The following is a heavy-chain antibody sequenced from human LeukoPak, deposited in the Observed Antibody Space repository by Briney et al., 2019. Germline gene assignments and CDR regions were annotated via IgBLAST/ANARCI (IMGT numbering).Heavy chain of an antibody. CDR2: IYHSGST. J-gene: IGHJ4*02. Sequence: SETLSLTCTVSGGSISSYYWNWIRQPPGKGLEWIGHIYHSGSTSYNPSLKSRVTQAVDTSKNQFSLKLNSVTAADTAVYYCARGRIVEFDYWGQGTLVTVSS. CDR1: GGSISSYY. CDR3: ARGRIVEFDY. D-gene: IGHD1-26*01. V-gene: IGHV4-59*01.